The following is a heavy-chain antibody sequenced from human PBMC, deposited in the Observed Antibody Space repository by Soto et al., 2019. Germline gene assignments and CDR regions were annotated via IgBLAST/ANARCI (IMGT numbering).Heavy chain of an antibody. CDR3: ARDITIFGVVMAPFDY. J-gene: IGHJ4*02. Sequence: VSCKASGYTFTSYGISWVRQAPGQGLEWMGWISAYNGNTNYAQKLQGRVTMTTDTSTSTAYMELRSLRSDDTAVYYCARDITIFGVVMAPFDYWGQGTLVTVSS. V-gene: IGHV1-18*01. CDR1: GYTFTSYG. D-gene: IGHD3-3*01. CDR2: ISAYNGNT.